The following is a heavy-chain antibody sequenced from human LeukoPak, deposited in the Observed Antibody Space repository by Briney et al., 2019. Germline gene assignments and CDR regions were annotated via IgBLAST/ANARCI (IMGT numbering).Heavy chain of an antibody. CDR1: GFPLSMHE. CDR3: RSYVSSIFDY. Sequence: GGSLTLSCALSGFPLSMHEVKWVRQAQGGGREWVSYINSSGSTIYYADSVKGRLTIPRDHSENSLYLQMNRLIAAHTVVYSWRSYVSSIFDYWGQGTLVTVSS. V-gene: IGHV3-48*03. D-gene: IGHD3-16*01. J-gene: IGHJ4*02. CDR2: INSSGSTI.